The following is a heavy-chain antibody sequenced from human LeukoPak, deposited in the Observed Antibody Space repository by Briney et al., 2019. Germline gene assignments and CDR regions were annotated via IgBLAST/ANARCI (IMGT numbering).Heavy chain of an antibody. Sequence: SQTLSLTCAISGDSVSSNNAAWNWIRQSPSRGLEWLGRTYYRSKWYNHYAVSVKSRITINPDTSKNHFSLQLSSVIAEDTAVYYWARDGVGAAYFDYWGQGTLVTVSS. J-gene: IGHJ4*02. V-gene: IGHV6-1*01. CDR1: GDSVSSNNAA. CDR3: ARDGVGAAYFDY. CDR2: TYYRSKWYN. D-gene: IGHD1-26*01.